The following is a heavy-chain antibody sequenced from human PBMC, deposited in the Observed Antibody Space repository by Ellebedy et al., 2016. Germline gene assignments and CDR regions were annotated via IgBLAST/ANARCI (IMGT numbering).Heavy chain of an antibody. J-gene: IGHJ6*02. Sequence: ASVKVSCKASGDTFSSYAISWVRQAPGQGLEWMGGIIPIFGTANYAQKFQGRVTITADESTSTAYMELSSLRSEDTAVYYCARDVEGYYYYGMDVWGQGTTVTVSS. CDR1: GDTFSSYA. CDR3: ARDVEGYYYYGMDV. CDR2: IIPIFGTA. V-gene: IGHV1-69*13.